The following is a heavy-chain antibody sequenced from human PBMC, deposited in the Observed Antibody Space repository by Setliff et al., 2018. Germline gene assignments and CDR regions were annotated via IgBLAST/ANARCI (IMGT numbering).Heavy chain of an antibody. CDR1: GYSISSPHY. D-gene: IGHD4-17*01. Sequence: SGTLSLTCAVSGYSISSPHYWGWIRQPPGKGLEWIGSINHGGNTYYTPPLKSRVTISVDTSNNQFSLKLTSVTAADTAVYYCARDGGDGYGVDAYAGGGFDIWGQGTMVTVSS. CDR3: ARDGGDGYGVDAYAGGGFDI. V-gene: IGHV4-38-2*02. CDR2: INHGGNT. J-gene: IGHJ3*02.